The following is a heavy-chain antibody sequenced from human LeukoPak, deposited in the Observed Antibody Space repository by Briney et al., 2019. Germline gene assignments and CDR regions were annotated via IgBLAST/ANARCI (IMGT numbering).Heavy chain of an antibody. D-gene: IGHD1-26*01. V-gene: IGHV3-7*01. CDR1: GFTLSKYW. CDR3: ARVGYIGSYYGLFN. J-gene: IGHJ4*02. CDR2: IKQDGSEK. Sequence: PGGSLRLSCAASGFTLSKYWMSWVRQAPGKGMEWVANIKQDGSEKNYVDSVKGRFTISRDNAKNSLYPQMNSLRAEDTAVYYCARVGYIGSYYGLFNWGQGTLVTVSS.